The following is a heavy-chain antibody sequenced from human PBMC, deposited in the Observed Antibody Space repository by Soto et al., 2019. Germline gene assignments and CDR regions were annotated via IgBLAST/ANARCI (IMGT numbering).Heavy chain of an antibody. CDR1: GYTFISYD. J-gene: IGHJ4*02. V-gene: IGHV1-8*01. CDR3: ARGDGYIFDY. CDR2: MHPNTGDT. Sequence: QVQLVQSGAEVKKPGASVKVSCKASGYTFISYDINWVRQATGQGLEWMGWMHPNTGDTGYAQKFQDRVTMTRNTSINTANLELSSLRSDDTAVYFCARGDGYIFDYWGQGTLVTVSS. D-gene: IGHD5-12*01.